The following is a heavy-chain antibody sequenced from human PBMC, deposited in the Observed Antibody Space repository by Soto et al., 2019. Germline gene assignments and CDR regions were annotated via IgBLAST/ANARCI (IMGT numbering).Heavy chain of an antibody. J-gene: IGHJ4*02. D-gene: IGHD6-19*01. Sequence: QVQLVESGGGVVQPGRSLRLSCAASGFTFSSYGMHWVRQAPGKGLEWVAVIWYDGSNKYYADSVKGRFTISRDNSKNTLYLQMNSLRAEDTAVYYCARDGLIAVAVGGWFDYWGQGTLVTVSS. CDR3: ARDGLIAVAVGGWFDY. CDR2: IWYDGSNK. V-gene: IGHV3-33*01. CDR1: GFTFSSYG.